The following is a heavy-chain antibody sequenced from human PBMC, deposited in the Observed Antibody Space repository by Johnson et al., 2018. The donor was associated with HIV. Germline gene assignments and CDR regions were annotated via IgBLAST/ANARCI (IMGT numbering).Heavy chain of an antibody. CDR1: QFTFSSYA. CDR2: ISGSGGST. D-gene: IGHD3-3*01. Sequence: VQLVESGGGLAKPAWSPRLSCAASQFTFSSYAMSWVRQAPGKGLEWVSAISGSGGSTYYADSVKGRFTISRDNSKNTLYLQMGSLRAEDMAVYYCARGLTIFGVVTDAFDIWGQGTMVTVSS. J-gene: IGHJ3*02. V-gene: IGHV3-23*04. CDR3: ARGLTIFGVVTDAFDI.